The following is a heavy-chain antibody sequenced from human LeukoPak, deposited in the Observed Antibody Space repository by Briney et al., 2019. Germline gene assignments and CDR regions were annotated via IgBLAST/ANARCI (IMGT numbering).Heavy chain of an antibody. J-gene: IGHJ6*02. Sequence: ASVNVSCKASGGTFSSYAISWVRQAPGQGLEWMGGVIPIFGTANYAQKFQGRVKITADESTSTAYMELSSLRSEDTAVYYCARDKGRYSYGNYYYGMDVWGQGTTVTVSS. CDR2: VIPIFGTA. CDR3: ARDKGRYSYGNYYYGMDV. D-gene: IGHD5-18*01. V-gene: IGHV1-69*13. CDR1: GGTFSSYA.